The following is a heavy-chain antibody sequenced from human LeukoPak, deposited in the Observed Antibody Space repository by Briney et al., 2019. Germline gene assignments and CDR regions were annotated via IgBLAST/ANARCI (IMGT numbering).Heavy chain of an antibody. CDR3: AKRWGGSYYYYMDV. V-gene: IGHV4-34*01. CDR1: GGSFSGYY. J-gene: IGHJ6*03. D-gene: IGHD3-10*01. Sequence: SETLSLTCAVYGGSFSGYYWSWIRQPPGKRLEWIGEINHSGSTNYNPSLKSRVTISVDTSKNQFSLKLSSVTAADTAVYYCAKRWGGSYYYYMDVWGKGTTVTISS. CDR2: INHSGST.